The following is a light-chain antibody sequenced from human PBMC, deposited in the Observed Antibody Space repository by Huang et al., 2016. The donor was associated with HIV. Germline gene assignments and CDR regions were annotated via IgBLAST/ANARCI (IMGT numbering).Light chain of an antibody. CDR2: WAS. CDR3: QQYYSTPLT. Sequence: DIVMTQSPDSLAVSLGERATINCKSSQSVLYSSNNKNYLAWYQQKPGQPPKLRSYWASTRESGVPDRFSGSGSGTDFTLTISILQAEDVAVYYCQQYYSTPLTFGGGTKVEIK. J-gene: IGKJ4*01. V-gene: IGKV4-1*01. CDR1: QSVLYSSNNKNY.